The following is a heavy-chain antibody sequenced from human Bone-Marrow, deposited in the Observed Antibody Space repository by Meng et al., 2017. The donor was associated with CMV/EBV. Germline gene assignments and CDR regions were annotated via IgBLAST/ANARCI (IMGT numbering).Heavy chain of an antibody. V-gene: IGHV3-21*01. CDR1: GFTSSRYS. J-gene: IGHJ6*02. CDR3: VRVSGTSSQSRSMDV. CDR2: ISSSSSDI. Sequence: GESLTIACLASGFTSSRYSINWDRQAPGKGLEWVSSISSSSSDIYYADSVKGRFTIARDNARSSLFLEMNRRRDEDTAVYYCVRVSGTSSQSRSMDVWGQGTTVTVSS. D-gene: IGHD1-1*01.